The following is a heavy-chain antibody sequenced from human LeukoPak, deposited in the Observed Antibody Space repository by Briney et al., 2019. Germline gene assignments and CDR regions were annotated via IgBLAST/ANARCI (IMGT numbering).Heavy chain of an antibody. D-gene: IGHD2-21*02. CDR2: IYPGDSDT. J-gene: IGHJ2*01. CDR1: GYSFTSYW. Sequence: GESLKISCKGSGYSFTSYWIGWVRQMPGKGLEWMGIIYPGDSDTRYSPSFQGQVTISADKSISTAYLQWSSLKASDTAMYYCARPRDDCGGDCYSNWYFDLWGRGTLVTVSS. V-gene: IGHV5-51*01. CDR3: ARPRDDCGGDCYSNWYFDL.